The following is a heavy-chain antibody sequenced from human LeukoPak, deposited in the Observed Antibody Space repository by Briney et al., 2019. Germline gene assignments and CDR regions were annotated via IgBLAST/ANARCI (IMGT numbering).Heavy chain of an antibody. V-gene: IGHV3-49*03. Sequence: QPGRSLSLSCTASGFTFGDYAMSWFRRAPGKGREWVGFIRIRAYGGTTESAASVKGRFTISRHDSKTIAYLQMNSLSTEHTAVYYCTSSPGGHPRDWFDPWGQGTLVTLPS. D-gene: IGHD4-23*01. J-gene: IGHJ5*02. CDR1: GFTFGDYA. CDR2: IRIRAYGGTT. CDR3: TSSPGGHPRDWFDP.